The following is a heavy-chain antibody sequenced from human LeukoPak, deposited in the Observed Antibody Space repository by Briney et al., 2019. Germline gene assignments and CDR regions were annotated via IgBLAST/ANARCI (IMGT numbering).Heavy chain of an antibody. D-gene: IGHD4-23*01. CDR2: FSGTTISTI. CDR1: GITFSSST. CDR3: ARVPPRGNDVTVGRYSYMDV. V-gene: IGHV3-48*01. J-gene: IGHJ6*03. Sequence: GGSLRLSCAASGITFSSSTMTWVRQAPGRGLEWVSYFSGTTISTIYYADSVKGRFTISRDNAKNSVYLQMNSLRAEDTAVYYCARVPPRGNDVTVGRYSYMDVWGKGTTVTVSS.